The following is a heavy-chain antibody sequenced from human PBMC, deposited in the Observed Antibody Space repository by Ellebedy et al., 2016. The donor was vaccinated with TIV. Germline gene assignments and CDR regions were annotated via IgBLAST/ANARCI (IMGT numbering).Heavy chain of an antibody. D-gene: IGHD4-17*01. CDR1: GYSFTSYW. Sequence: GESLKISCKGSGYSFTSYWIGWVRQMPGKGLEWMGIIYPGDSDTRYSPSFHGQVTISADKSISTAYLQWSSLKASDTAMYYCAKSRGDYESHYFYFYSMDVWGRGTAVTVSS. CDR3: AKSRGDYESHYFYFYSMDV. J-gene: IGHJ6*02. CDR2: IYPGDSDT. V-gene: IGHV5-51*01.